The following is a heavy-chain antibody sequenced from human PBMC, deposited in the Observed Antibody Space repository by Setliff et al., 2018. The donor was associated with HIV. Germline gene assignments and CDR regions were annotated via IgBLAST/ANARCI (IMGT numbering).Heavy chain of an antibody. CDR1: GYTFTSYG. D-gene: IGHD3-16*01. CDR2: ISAYNGNT. V-gene: IGHV1-18*01. CDR3: ARDRSIIMTFGGGNDAFDI. Sequence: AASVKVSCKASGYTFTSYGISWVRQAPGQGLEWMGWISAYNGNTNYAQKFQGRVTMTTDTSTTTAYMELRSLRSDDTDVYYCARDRSIIMTFGGGNDAFDIWGQGTMVTVS. J-gene: IGHJ3*02.